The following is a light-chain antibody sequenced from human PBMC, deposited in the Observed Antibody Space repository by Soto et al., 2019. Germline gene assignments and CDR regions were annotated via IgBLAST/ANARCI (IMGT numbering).Light chain of an antibody. J-gene: IGKJ4*01. V-gene: IGKV3-20*01. Sequence: EIVLTQSPATLSLSPGERATLSCRASQSVSSYLAWYQQKPGQAPRLLIYGASSRATGIPDRFSGSGSGKDFTLTISRLEPEDFAVYYCQQYGSSPSLTFGGGTKVDI. CDR1: QSVSSY. CDR2: GAS. CDR3: QQYGSSPSLT.